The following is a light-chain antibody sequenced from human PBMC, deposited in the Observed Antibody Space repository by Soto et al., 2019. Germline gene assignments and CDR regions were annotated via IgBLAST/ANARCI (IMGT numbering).Light chain of an antibody. V-gene: IGKV3-20*01. Sequence: EIVLTQSPGTLSLSPGERATLSCRASQSVSSSYLAWYQQKPGQAPRLLIYGASSRATGIPDRFSGSGSGTDFTLTISRLEPEDFAVYYCQQDGSPPHTFGQGTKLEIK. CDR1: QSVSSSY. CDR2: GAS. CDR3: QQDGSPPHT. J-gene: IGKJ2*01.